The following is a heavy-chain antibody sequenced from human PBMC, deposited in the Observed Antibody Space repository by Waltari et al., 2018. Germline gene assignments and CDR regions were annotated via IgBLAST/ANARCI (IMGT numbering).Heavy chain of an antibody. D-gene: IGHD2-15*01. Sequence: EVHLVESGGGLVQPGGSLRLSCAASGVTLSRSWIHWVRQSPGKGLMWVSRINNDRSSTVYADAVKGRFTISRDDAKITVSLQMNNLSAEDTALYYCARAGLLGAFDVWGQGTMVTASS. V-gene: IGHV3-74*03. CDR1: GVTLSRSW. CDR3: ARAGLLGAFDV. J-gene: IGHJ3*01. CDR2: INNDRSST.